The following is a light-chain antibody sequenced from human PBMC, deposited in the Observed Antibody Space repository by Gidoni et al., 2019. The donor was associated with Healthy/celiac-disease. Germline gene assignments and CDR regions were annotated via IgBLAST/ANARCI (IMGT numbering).Light chain of an antibody. V-gene: IGLV1-40*01. Sequence: QSVLTQPPSLSGAPGQRVTISGTGSSSNIGAGYYVTWDQQLPGTAPKLLIYGNSKRPSGVTDRFSGSKSGTSASLAITGLQAEDEADYYCQSYDSSLLYWVFGGGTKLTVL. CDR1: SSNIGAGYY. CDR2: GNS. CDR3: QSYDSSLLYWV. J-gene: IGLJ3*02.